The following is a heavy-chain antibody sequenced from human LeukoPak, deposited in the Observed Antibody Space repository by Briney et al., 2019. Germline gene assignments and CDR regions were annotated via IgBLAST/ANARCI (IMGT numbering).Heavy chain of an antibody. J-gene: IGHJ4*02. CDR3: ARVFNGDYFDY. Sequence: ASVKVSCKASGYSFPGFYIHWLRQAPGQGLEWMGWINPNSGDTDYAQNFQGRVTMTRDTSITTAYMEVSRLKSDDTAVYYCARVFNGDYFDYWGQGSLVTVSS. CDR2: INPNSGDT. V-gene: IGHV1-2*02. CDR1: GYSFPGFY. D-gene: IGHD4-17*01.